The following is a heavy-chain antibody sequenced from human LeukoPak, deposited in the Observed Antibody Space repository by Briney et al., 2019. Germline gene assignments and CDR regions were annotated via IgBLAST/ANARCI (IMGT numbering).Heavy chain of an antibody. J-gene: IGHJ6*02. Sequence: TSETLSLTCTVSGGSISSYYWSWIRQPPGKGLEWIGYIYYSGSTNYNPSLKSRVTISVDTSKNQFSLKLSSVTAADTAVYYCARHLGYDSSGYYYSYYYYYYGIDVWGQGTTVTVSS. CDR3: ARHLGYDSSGYYYSYYYYYYGIDV. V-gene: IGHV4-59*08. D-gene: IGHD3-22*01. CDR1: GGSISSYY. CDR2: IYYSGST.